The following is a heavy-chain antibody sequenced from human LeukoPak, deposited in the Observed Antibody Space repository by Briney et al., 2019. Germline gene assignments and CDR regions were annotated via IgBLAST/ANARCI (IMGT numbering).Heavy chain of an antibody. J-gene: IGHJ6*02. V-gene: IGHV3-30*03. CDR3: ARDTDYGGNSYYYYGMDV. Sequence: GGSLRLSCAASGFTFSSYSMNWVRQAPGKGLEWVAVISYDGSNKYYADSVKGRFTISRDNSKNTLYLQMNSLRAEDTAVYYCARDTDYGGNSYYYYGMDVWGQGTTVTVSS. CDR2: ISYDGSNK. CDR1: GFTFSSYS. D-gene: IGHD4-23*01.